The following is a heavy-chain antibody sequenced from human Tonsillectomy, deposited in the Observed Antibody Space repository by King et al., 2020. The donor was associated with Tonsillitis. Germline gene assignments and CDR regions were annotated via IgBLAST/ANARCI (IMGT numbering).Heavy chain of an antibody. CDR2: IDPSDSYT. Sequence: QLVQSGAEVKKPGESLRISCKGSGYSLTSYWISWVRQMPGKGLEWMGRIDPSDSYTNYSPSFQGHVTISADKSISTAYLQWSSLKASDTAMYYCARLKHCSSTTCYVIDYWGQGTLVTVSS. J-gene: IGHJ4*02. CDR3: ARLKHCSSTTCYVIDY. CDR1: GYSLTSYW. V-gene: IGHV5-10-1*03. D-gene: IGHD2-2*01.